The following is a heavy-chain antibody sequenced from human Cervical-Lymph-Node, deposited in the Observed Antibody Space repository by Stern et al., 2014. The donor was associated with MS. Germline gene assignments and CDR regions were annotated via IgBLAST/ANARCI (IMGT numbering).Heavy chain of an antibody. CDR1: GVSISNDNW. V-gene: IGHV4-4*02. D-gene: IGHD2-2*01. CDR2: VHHTGSP. CDR3: ARDQGFQLMNS. J-gene: IGHJ4*02. Sequence: LQLQESGPGLVRPSGTLSLTCAVSGVSISNDNWWSLVRQPPGKGLEWSGEVHHTGSPNYDPSLKSRVTISVDKSKNQFSLRLTSMTAADTAVYYCARDQGFQLMNSWGQGTLVIVSS.